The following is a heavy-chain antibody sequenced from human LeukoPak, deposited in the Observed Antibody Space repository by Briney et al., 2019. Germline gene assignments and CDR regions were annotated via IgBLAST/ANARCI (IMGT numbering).Heavy chain of an antibody. CDR2: ISSSSSTI. Sequence: GGSLRLSCAASGFTFSSYSMNWVRQAPGKGLEWVSYISSSSSTIYYADSVKGRFTISRDNAKNSLYLQMNSLRAEDTAVYYCALYGSGSYDYWGQGTLVTVSS. D-gene: IGHD3-10*01. CDR3: ALYGSGSYDY. V-gene: IGHV3-48*01. J-gene: IGHJ4*02. CDR1: GFTFSSYS.